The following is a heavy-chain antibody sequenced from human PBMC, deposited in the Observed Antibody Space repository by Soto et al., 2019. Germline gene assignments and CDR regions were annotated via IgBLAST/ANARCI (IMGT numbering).Heavy chain of an antibody. J-gene: IGHJ4*02. V-gene: IGHV3-48*01. CDR2: ISSSASII. Sequence: GGSLRLSCAASGFTFSSYSMNWVRQAPGKGLEWVSYISSSASIIYYADSVKGRFTISRDNAKNSMYLQMNSLRAEDTAVYYCVRQLGGSAGYWGQGTLVTVSS. D-gene: IGHD3-3*01. CDR1: GFTFSSYS. CDR3: VRQLGGSAGY.